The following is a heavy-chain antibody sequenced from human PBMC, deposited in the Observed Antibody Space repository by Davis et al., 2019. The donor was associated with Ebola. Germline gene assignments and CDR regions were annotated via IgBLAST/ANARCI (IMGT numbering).Heavy chain of an antibody. CDR3: VRGGLSMMVVPRDYYYGMDV. CDR1: GYTFTSYG. D-gene: IGHD2-21*01. V-gene: IGHV1-18*04. J-gene: IGHJ6*02. CDR2: INPHNGNT. Sequence: AASVKVSCKASGYTFTSYGITWVRQAPGQGLEWMGWINPHNGNTNYAQNVQGRVTMTTDTSTSTAYMEVGSLRSDDTAVYYCVRGGLSMMVVPRDYYYGMDVWGQGTTVTVSS.